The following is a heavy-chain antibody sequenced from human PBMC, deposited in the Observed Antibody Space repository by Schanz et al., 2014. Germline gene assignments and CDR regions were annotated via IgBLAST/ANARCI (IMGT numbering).Heavy chain of an antibody. CDR3: ARNYGGHSEESDRYGMDV. Sequence: QVQLVESGGGVVQPGRSLRLSCAASGFTFSSYGIHWVRQAPGKGLEWVAVVSYDGINKYYADSVKGTLRLQMNSLRSEDTAVYYCARNYGGHSEESDRYGMDVWGQGTTVTVSS. CDR1: GFTFSSYG. CDR2: VSYDGINK. V-gene: IGHV3-33*01. J-gene: IGHJ6*02. D-gene: IGHD4-17*01.